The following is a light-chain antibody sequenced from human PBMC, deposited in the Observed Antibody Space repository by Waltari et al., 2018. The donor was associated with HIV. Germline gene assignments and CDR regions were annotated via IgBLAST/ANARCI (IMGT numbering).Light chain of an antibody. V-gene: IGKV3-11*01. CDR2: DAS. Sequence: EIVLTQSPATLSLSPGERATLSCRASQSVSSYLAWYQQKPGQAPRLRIYDASNRATGIPARFSGSGSGTDFTLTISSLEPEDFAVYYCQQRSNWPPLFGGGTKVEIK. J-gene: IGKJ4*01. CDR3: QQRSNWPPL. CDR1: QSVSSY.